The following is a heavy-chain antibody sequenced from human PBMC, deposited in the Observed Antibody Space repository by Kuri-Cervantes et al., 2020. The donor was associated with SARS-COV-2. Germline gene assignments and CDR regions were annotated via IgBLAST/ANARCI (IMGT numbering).Heavy chain of an antibody. CDR3: ARGLGSGYYYGSFDY. V-gene: IGHV4-34*01. J-gene: IGHJ4*02. CDR1: GGSFSGYY. Sequence: GSLRLSCAVYGGSFSGYYWSWIRQPPGKGLEWIGEINHSGSTNYNPSLKSRVTISVDTSKNQFSLKPSSVTAADTAVYYCARGLGSGYYYGSFDYWGQGTLVTVSS. D-gene: IGHD3-22*01. CDR2: INHSGST.